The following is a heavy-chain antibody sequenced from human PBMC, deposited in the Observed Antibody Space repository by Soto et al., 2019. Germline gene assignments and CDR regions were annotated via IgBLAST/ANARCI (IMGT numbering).Heavy chain of an antibody. CDR3: AKDGASGSYPPYYYYDMDV. D-gene: IGHD1-26*01. V-gene: IGHV3-23*01. CDR2: ISGSGGNA. J-gene: IGHJ6*02. Sequence: EVQLLESGGGLVQPGGSLRLSCAASGFTFSSYAMSWVRQAPGKGLEWVSSISGSGGNAYYADSVKGRFTISRDNSKNTLHLQMNSLRVDDTAVYYCAKDGASGSYPPYYYYDMDVWGHGTTVTVSS. CDR1: GFTFSSYA.